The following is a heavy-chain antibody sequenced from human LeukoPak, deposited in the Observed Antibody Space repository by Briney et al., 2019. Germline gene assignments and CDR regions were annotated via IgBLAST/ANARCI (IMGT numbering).Heavy chain of an antibody. D-gene: IGHD3-22*01. Sequence: GGSLRLSCAASGFTFSSYAMSWVRQAPGKGLEWVSAISGSGGSTYYADSVKGRFTISRDNSKNTLYLQMNSLRAEDTAVYYCAKDPFPSMIVVEGPDYWGQGTLVTVSS. J-gene: IGHJ4*02. CDR3: AKDPFPSMIVVEGPDY. CDR1: GFTFSSYA. CDR2: ISGSGGST. V-gene: IGHV3-23*01.